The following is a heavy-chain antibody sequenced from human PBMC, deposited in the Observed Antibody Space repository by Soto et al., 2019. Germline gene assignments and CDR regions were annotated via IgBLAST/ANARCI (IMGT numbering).Heavy chain of an antibody. CDR2: IKSKTDGGTT. CDR1: GFTFSNAW. V-gene: IGHV3-15*01. D-gene: IGHD1-26*01. CDR3: TTVAWVGATTVYG. J-gene: IGHJ4*02. Sequence: PGGSLRLSCAASGFTFSNAWMSWVRQAPGKGLEWVGRIKSKTDGGTTDYAAPVKGRFTISRDDSKNTMNLKINSLKTEDTAVYYCTTVAWVGATTVYGWGQGTLVTVSS.